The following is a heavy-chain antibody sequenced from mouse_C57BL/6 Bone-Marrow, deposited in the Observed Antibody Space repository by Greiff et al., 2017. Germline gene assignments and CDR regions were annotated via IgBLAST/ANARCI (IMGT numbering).Heavy chain of an antibody. CDR2: IDPEDGDT. V-gene: IGHV14-1*01. CDR1: GFNIKDYY. J-gene: IGHJ1*03. Sequence: EVKLMESGAELVRPGASVKLSCTASGFNIKDYYMHWVKQRPEQGLEWIGRIDPEDGDTEYAPKFQGKATMTADTSSNTAYLQLSSLTSEDTAVYYCTLYGSSDWYFDVWGTGTTVTVSS. CDR3: TLYGSSDWYFDV. D-gene: IGHD1-1*01.